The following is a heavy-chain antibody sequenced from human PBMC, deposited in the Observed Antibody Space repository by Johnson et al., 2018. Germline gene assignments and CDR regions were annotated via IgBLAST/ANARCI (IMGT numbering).Heavy chain of an antibody. Sequence: QVQLQESGPGLVKPSETLSLTCTVSGGSISSYYWSWIRQPPGKGLEWIGYIYYRGSTNYNPSLKSRVTISVDTSKNQLSLKLSSVTAADTAVYYCARVIHEVAATNYYYMDVWGKGTTVTASS. CDR3: ARVIHEVAATNYYYMDV. D-gene: IGHD2-15*01. V-gene: IGHV4-59*01. J-gene: IGHJ6*03. CDR1: GGSISSYY. CDR2: IYYRGST.